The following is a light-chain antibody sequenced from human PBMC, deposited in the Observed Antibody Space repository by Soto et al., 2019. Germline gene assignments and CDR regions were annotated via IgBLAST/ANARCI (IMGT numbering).Light chain of an antibody. CDR2: GAS. V-gene: IGKV3-15*01. Sequence: EIVMTQSPATLSVSPGERATLSCRASQSVSSNLAWYQQKPGQAPRLLIYGASTRATGIPARFSGSGSGTEFTLTISSLQSEDFAVYYCQQYNNWPLTFDPGTKVEIK. J-gene: IGKJ3*01. CDR3: QQYNNWPLT. CDR1: QSVSSN.